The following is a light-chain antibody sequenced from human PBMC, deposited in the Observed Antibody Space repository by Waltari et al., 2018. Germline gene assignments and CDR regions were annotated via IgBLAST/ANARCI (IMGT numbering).Light chain of an antibody. CDR3: MQGTHWPRT. Sequence: DVGMPQSPSPLPVTLGQSPPIPCRPVQSLVYTDGNTYLNWFQQRPGQSPRRLIYKVSNRDSGVPDRFSGSGSGSDFTLKISRVEAEDVAIYYCMQGTHWPRTFGQGTKVEIK. V-gene: IGKV2-30*01. CDR2: KVS. J-gene: IGKJ1*01. CDR1: QSLVYTDGNTY.